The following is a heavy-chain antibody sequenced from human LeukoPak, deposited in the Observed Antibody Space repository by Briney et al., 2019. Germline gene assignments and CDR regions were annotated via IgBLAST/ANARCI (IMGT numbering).Heavy chain of an antibody. CDR1: GGSISSGDYY. J-gene: IGHJ4*02. CDR3: ARDPEDSGTDY. V-gene: IGHV4-31*03. Sequence: SETLSLTCTVSGGSISSGDYYWSWIRQHPGKGLEWIGYIYYSGSTYYNPSLKSRVTISLDTSKNQFSLKLSSVTAADTAVYYCARDPEDSGTDYWGQGTLVTVSS. D-gene: IGHD3-10*01. CDR2: IYYSGST.